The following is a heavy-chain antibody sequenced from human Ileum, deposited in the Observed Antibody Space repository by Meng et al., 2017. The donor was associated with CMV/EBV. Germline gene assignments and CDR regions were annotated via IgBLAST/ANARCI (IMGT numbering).Heavy chain of an antibody. Sequence: GGSLRLSCAASAFTFSSHWMTWVRQAPGKGLEWVANIKQDGSKIYYVDSLKGRFTISRDNARSSLYLQLNSLRPEDTAVYYCAREGYSYASRSYFDYWGQGALVTVSS. CDR1: AFTFSSHW. V-gene: IGHV3-7*01. J-gene: IGHJ4*02. CDR2: IKQDGSKI. D-gene: IGHD3-16*01. CDR3: AREGYSYASRSYFDY.